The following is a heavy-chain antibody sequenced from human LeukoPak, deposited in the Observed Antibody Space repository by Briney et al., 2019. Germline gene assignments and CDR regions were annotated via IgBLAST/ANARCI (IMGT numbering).Heavy chain of an antibody. CDR1: GYTFTGYY. D-gene: IGHD3-10*01. V-gene: IGHV1-2*02. CDR2: INPNSGGT. Sequence: ASVKVSCKASGYTFTGYYMHWVRQAPGQGLEWMGWINPNSGGTNYAQKFQGRVTMTRDTSISTAYMELSRLRSDDTAVYYCARGWGFGYEDAFDIWGQGTMVTVSS. CDR3: ARGWGFGYEDAFDI. J-gene: IGHJ3*02.